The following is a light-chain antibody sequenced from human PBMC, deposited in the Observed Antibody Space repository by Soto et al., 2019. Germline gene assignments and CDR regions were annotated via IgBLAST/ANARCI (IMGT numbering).Light chain of an antibody. V-gene: IGKV3-11*01. Sequence: EIVLTQSPATLSLSPGERATLSCRASQSVSSYLAWYQQKPGQAPRLLIYDASNRATGIPARFSGSGSGTEFTLTISSLEPEDFAVYYCQQRSNWPFITFGGGTKVEIK. J-gene: IGKJ4*01. CDR1: QSVSSY. CDR3: QQRSNWPFIT. CDR2: DAS.